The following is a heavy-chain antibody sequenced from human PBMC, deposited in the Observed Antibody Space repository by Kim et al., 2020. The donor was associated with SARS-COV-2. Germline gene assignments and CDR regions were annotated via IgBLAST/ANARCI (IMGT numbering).Heavy chain of an antibody. CDR1: GFTFSHYA. CDR3: AKVRAGAYDMDV. D-gene: IGHD1-26*01. V-gene: IGHV3-23*01. CDR2: VVGGGSSA. Sequence: GGSLRLSCAASGFTFSHYAMNWVRQVSGKGLDWVSSVVGGGSSAYYADSVKGRFTISRDNSKNILYLQMNSLRAEDTAIYYCAKVRAGAYDMDVWGQGTAVTVSS. J-gene: IGHJ6*02.